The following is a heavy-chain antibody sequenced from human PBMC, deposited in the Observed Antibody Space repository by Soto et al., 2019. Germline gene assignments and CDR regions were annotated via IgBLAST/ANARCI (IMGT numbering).Heavy chain of an antibody. D-gene: IGHD1-26*01. CDR1: GFTFSSYV. J-gene: IGHJ4*02. V-gene: IGHV3-23*01. CDR2: ISGSGGST. Sequence: EVQLLESGGGLVQPGGSLRLSCAASGFTFSSYVMRWVRQAPVKGLEWVSAISGSGGSTYYADSVKGRFTISRDNSKNTLYLQMNSLRAEDTAVSYCARRGSGSYYDYWGQGPLVTVSS. CDR3: ARRGSGSYYDY.